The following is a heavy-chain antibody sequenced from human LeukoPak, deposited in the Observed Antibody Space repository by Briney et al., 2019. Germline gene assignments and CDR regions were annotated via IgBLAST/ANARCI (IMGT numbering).Heavy chain of an antibody. CDR2: IWYDGSNK. CDR3: AKDGATWRDPGAY. D-gene: IGHD7-27*01. J-gene: IGHJ4*02. V-gene: IGHV3-33*06. Sequence: QPGRSLRLSCAASGFTFSSYGMHWVRQAPGKGLEWVAVIWYDGSNKYYADSVKGRFSISRDDSKNTLYLQMNSLRAEDTAVYYCAKDGATWRDPGAYRGQGTLVTVSS. CDR1: GFTFSSYG.